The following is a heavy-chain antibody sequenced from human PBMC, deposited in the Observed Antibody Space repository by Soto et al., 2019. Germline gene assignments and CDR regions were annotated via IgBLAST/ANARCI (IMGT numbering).Heavy chain of an antibody. D-gene: IGHD1-26*01. J-gene: IGHJ4*02. CDR3: ARGLSGRNRTPPFDY. Sequence: QVQLVQSGAEVKKPGASVKVSCKTSGYIFTNYDIHWVRQATGQGLEWMGWMNPNSATTGYAQKFQGRVTMTRNTSISTAYMELGSLRSEETAVYYCARGLSGRNRTPPFDYWGQGNLVTVSS. CDR1: GYIFTNYD. V-gene: IGHV1-8*01. CDR2: MNPNSATT.